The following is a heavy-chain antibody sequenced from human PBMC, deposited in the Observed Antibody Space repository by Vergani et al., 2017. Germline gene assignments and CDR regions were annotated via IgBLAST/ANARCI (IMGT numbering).Heavy chain of an antibody. J-gene: IGHJ5*02. CDR1: GYSISSGYY. Sequence: QVQLQESGPGLVKPSETLSLTCAVSGYSISSGYYWGWIRQPPGKGLEWIGSIYHSGSTYYNPSLKSRVTISVDTSKNQFSLKLSSVTAADTAVYYCASINYYDWFDPWGQGTLVTVSS. V-gene: IGHV4-38-2*01. CDR3: ASINYYDWFDP. D-gene: IGHD3-10*01. CDR2: IYHSGST.